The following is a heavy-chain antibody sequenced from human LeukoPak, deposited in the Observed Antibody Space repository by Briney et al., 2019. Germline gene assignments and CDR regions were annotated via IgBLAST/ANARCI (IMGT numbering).Heavy chain of an antibody. CDR2: VYDSGST. CDR1: GGSISSYY. CDR3: AGGYSHPDF. V-gene: IGHV4-59*01. J-gene: IGHJ4*02. D-gene: IGHD5-18*01. Sequence: PSETLSLTCTVSGGSISSYYWNWIRQPPGEGLEWIGYVYDSGSTFYNPSLKSRATISMDTSKNQVSLKLKSVTAADTAVYYCAGGYSHPDFWGQGTLATVSS.